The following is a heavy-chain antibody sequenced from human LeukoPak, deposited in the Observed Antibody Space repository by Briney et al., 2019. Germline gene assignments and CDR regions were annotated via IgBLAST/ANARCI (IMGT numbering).Heavy chain of an antibody. V-gene: IGHV3-21*04. CDR1: GFTFSSYS. CDR3: AKQLTITLVRGVDY. Sequence: GGSLRLSCAASGFTFSSYSMNWVRQAPGKGLEWVSSISSSSSYIYYADSVKGRFTISRDNAKNSLYLQMNSLRAEDTAVYYCAKQLTITLVRGVDYWGQGTLVTVSS. D-gene: IGHD3-10*01. J-gene: IGHJ4*02. CDR2: ISSSSSYI.